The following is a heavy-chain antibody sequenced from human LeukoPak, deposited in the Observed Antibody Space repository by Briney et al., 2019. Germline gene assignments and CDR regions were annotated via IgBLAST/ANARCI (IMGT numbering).Heavy chain of an antibody. V-gene: IGHV1-69-2*01. CDR1: GYTFTDYY. CDR2: VDPEDGET. D-gene: IGHD4-17*01. Sequence: ASVKVSCKVSGYTFTDYYIHWVQQAPGKGLEWMGLVDPEDGETIYAEKFQGRVTITADTSTDTAYMELSSLTSEDTAVYYCATSTVTTNYYYYYMEVWGKGTTVTVS. CDR3: ATSTVTTNYYYYYMEV. J-gene: IGHJ6*03.